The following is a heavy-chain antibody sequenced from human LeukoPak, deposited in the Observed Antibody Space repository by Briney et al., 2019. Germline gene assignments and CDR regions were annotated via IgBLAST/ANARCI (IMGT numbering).Heavy chain of an antibody. CDR3: SGHIAAAGYDY. Sequence: SETLSLTCTVSGGSISNYFWTWIRQPAGKGLEWIGRFYTSVSYNYNPSLNGRVTMSVDTSKNQFSLKLSSVTAADTAVYYCSGHIAAAGYDYWGQGTLVTVSS. CDR1: GGSISNYF. D-gene: IGHD6-13*01. V-gene: IGHV4-4*07. CDR2: FYTSVSY. J-gene: IGHJ4*02.